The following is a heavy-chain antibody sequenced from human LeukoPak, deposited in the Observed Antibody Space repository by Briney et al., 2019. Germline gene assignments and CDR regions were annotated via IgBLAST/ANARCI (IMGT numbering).Heavy chain of an antibody. CDR2: IRDGGSDT. V-gene: IGHV3-7*01. CDR3: ANFGHTD. Sequence: GGSLRLSCAASGFTISSTWMTWVRQAPGKGLEWVATIRDGGSDTYYVDSVKGRFTISRDNAKNSLCLQMNSLRVEDTAVYYCANFGHTDSGQGTLVTVSS. CDR1: GFTISSTW. J-gene: IGHJ4*02. D-gene: IGHD3/OR15-3a*01.